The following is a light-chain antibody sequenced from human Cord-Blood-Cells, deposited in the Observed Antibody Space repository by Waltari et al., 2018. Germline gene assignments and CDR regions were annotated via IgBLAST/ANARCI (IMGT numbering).Light chain of an antibody. CDR1: SSDVGGYNY. CDR3: SSYTSSSTSWV. J-gene: IGLJ3*02. CDR2: DVS. V-gene: IGLV2-14*03. Sequence: QSALTQPASVSGSPGQSITISSTGTSSDVGGYNYVSWYQQHPGKAPKLMIYDVSHRPSGVSNRFSGSKSGNTASLTISGLQAEDEADYYCSSYTSSSTSWVFGGGTKLTVL.